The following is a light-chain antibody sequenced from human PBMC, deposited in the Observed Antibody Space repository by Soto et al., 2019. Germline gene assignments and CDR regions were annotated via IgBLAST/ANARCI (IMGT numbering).Light chain of an antibody. CDR1: QAVSTW. CDR3: QQGASFPRT. Sequence: IPLTQSPFSLSASVGDTVTITCRASQAVSTWLAWYQQKPGGAPKLLIYAASTLQSGVPSRFSGSGSGTDFTLTIRSLQPEDFATYYCQQGASFPRTFGGGTKVDIK. CDR2: AAS. J-gene: IGKJ4*01. V-gene: IGKV1-12*01.